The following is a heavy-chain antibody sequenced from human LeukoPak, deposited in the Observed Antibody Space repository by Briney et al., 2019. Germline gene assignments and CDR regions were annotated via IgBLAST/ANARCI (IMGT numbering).Heavy chain of an antibody. V-gene: IGHV3-74*01. CDR2: IKSDGST. CDR3: ARAPSEIGGYYPEYFRH. CDR1: GFTFSTYW. Sequence: GGSLRLSCAASGFTFSTYWMHWVRQAPGRGLVWVSRIKSDGSTNYADSVKGRFTISRDNAKNTVSLQMNSLRPEDTGVYYCARAPSEIGGYYPEYFRHWGQGTLVTVSS. J-gene: IGHJ1*01. D-gene: IGHD3-22*01.